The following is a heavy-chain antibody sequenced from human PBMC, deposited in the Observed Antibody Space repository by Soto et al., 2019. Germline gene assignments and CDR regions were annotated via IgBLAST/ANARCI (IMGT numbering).Heavy chain of an antibody. J-gene: IGHJ3*02. CDR3: ARRWGDAFDI. Sequence: QVQLQESGPGLVKPSETLSLTCTVSGGSISSYYWSWIRQPPGKGLEWIGYIYYTGSTNYNPSLKKRVPISVATSNDQVSLKLSSVTAADTAVYYCARRWGDAFDIWGQGTMVTVSS. CDR2: IYYTGST. CDR1: GGSISSYY. V-gene: IGHV4-59*08. D-gene: IGHD3-16*01.